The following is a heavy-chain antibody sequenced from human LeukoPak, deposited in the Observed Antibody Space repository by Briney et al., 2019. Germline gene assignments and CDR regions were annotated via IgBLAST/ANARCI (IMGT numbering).Heavy chain of an antibody. D-gene: IGHD1-7*01. CDR3: AKQDHWSYAAHS. Sequence: GASVKVSCKASGNTFTNYGISWVRQAPGRGLEWMGWISANNDHTYYSQKFQGRVTMTTDTATSTAYMELRSLGSDDTVVFYCAKQDHWSYAAHSWGQGTLVTVSS. CDR2: ISANNDHT. J-gene: IGHJ4*02. V-gene: IGHV1-18*01. CDR1: GNTFTNYG.